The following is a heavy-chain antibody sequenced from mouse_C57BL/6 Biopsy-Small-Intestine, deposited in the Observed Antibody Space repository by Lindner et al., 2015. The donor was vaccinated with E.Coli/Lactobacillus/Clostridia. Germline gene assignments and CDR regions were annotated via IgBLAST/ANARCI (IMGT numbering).Heavy chain of an antibody. J-gene: IGHJ1*01. V-gene: IGHV1S55*01. Sequence: SVKVSCKASGSSFTGSDINWVRQAPGQGLEWLGWMNPNSGYTDYAQKFQGRVTFTRNTSISTVYMELTTLRYGDTGLYYCARGIVPAGIGAYYSNYGMDVWGPGTTVIVSS. D-gene: IGHD1-1*01. CDR2: MNPNSGYT. CDR3: ARGIVPAGIGAYYSNYGMDV. CDR1: GSSFTGSD.